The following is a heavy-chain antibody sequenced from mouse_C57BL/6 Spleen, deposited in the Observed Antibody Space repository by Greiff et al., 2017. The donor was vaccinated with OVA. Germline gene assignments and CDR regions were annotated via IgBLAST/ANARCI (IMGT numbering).Heavy chain of an antibody. J-gene: IGHJ1*03. D-gene: IGHD4-1*01. CDR3: ARWEYWYFDV. V-gene: IGHV1-52*01. CDR2: IDPSDSET. Sequence: QVHVKQPGAELVRPGSSVKLSCKASGYTFTSYWMHWVKQRPIQGLEWIGNIDPSDSETHYNQKFKDKATLTVDKSSSTAYMQLSSLTSEDSAVYYCARWEYWYFDVWGTGTTVTVSS. CDR1: GYTFTSYW.